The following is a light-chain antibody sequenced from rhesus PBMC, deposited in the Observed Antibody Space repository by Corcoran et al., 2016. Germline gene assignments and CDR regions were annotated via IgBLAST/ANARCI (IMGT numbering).Light chain of an antibody. V-gene: IGKV3S9*01. CDR2: GAS. Sequence: EIVMTQSPATLSLSPGERATLSCRASQSVSSYVAWYQQKPEQAPRLLIYGASSRATGIPDRFSGSGSGTAFPLIISRLEPEDVGVYYCQQYNKWRTVGQGTKVEIK. CDR1: QSVSSY. J-gene: IGKJ1*01. CDR3: QQYNKWRT.